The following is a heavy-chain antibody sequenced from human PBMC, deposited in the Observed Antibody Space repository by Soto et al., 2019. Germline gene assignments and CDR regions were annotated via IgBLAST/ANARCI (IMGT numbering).Heavy chain of an antibody. CDR1: GFTFSNAW. Sequence: GGSLRFSCAASGFTFSNAWMNWVRQAPGKGLEWVGRIKSKTDGGATDYAAPVKGRITISRDDSENTLYLQMDSLETEDTAMYYCTTGLGEVWSQGTLVTVSS. D-gene: IGHD3-10*01. CDR3: TTGLGEV. CDR2: IKSKTDGGAT. J-gene: IGHJ4*02. V-gene: IGHV3-15*07.